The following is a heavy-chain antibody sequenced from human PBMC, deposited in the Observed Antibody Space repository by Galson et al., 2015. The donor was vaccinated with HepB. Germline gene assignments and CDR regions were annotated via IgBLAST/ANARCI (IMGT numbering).Heavy chain of an antibody. Sequence: SLRLSCAAPGFTVSSNYMSWVRQAPGKGLEWVSVIYSGGSTYYADSVKGRFTISRDNSKNTLYLQMNSLRAEDTAVYYCARDLSSGALWFGESSLGMDVWGQGTTVTVSS. CDR2: IYSGGST. CDR1: GFTVSSNY. V-gene: IGHV3-53*01. D-gene: IGHD3-10*01. J-gene: IGHJ6*02. CDR3: ARDLSSGALWFGESSLGMDV.